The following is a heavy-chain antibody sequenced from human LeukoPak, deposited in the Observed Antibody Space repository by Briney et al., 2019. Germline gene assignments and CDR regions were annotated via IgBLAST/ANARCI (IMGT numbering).Heavy chain of an antibody. J-gene: IGHJ4*02. CDR1: GYTFTSYG. D-gene: IGHD4-23*01. Sequence: AASVKHSCTASGYTFTSYGISWVRQAPGQGLEWMGWISAYNGNTNYAQKLQGRVTMTTDTSTSTAYMELRSLRSDDTAVYYCARDLAVVTPSGCFDYWGQGTLVTVSS. CDR2: ISAYNGNT. CDR3: ARDLAVVTPSGCFDY. V-gene: IGHV1-18*01.